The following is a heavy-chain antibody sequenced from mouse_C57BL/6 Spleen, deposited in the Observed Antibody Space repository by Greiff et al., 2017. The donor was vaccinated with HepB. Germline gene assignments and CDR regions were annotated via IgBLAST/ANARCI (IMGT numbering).Heavy chain of an antibody. V-gene: IGHV1-52*01. J-gene: IGHJ2*01. D-gene: IGHD1-1*01. CDR2: IDPSDSET. CDR1: GYTFTSYW. CDR3: ARGLNYYGSSYFDD. Sequence: VQLQQPGAELVRPGSSVKLSCKASGYTFTSYWMHWVKQRPIQGLEWIGNIDPSDSETHYNQKFKDKATLTVDKSSSTAYMQLSSLTSEDSAVYYCARGLNYYGSSYFDDWGQVTTLTVSS.